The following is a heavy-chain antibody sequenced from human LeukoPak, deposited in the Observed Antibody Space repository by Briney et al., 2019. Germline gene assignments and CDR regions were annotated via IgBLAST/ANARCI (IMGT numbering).Heavy chain of an antibody. Sequence: KPSETLSLTCTVSGGSITSGGYYWSWIRQHPGKGLEWIVYIYYSGSTSYNPSLKSRVTISLDTSRDQFSLKLSSVTAADTAVYYCARETDYYDSGGYYLQWFDPWGQGTLVTVSS. CDR2: IYYSGST. V-gene: IGHV4-31*03. CDR3: ARETDYYDSGGYYLQWFDP. J-gene: IGHJ5*02. CDR1: GGSITSGGYY. D-gene: IGHD3-22*01.